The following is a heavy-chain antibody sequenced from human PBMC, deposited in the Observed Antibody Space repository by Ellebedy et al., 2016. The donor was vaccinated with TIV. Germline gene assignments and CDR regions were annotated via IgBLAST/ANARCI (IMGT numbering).Heavy chain of an antibody. D-gene: IGHD2-2*01. CDR2: ISDCGTNT. Sequence: GESLKISCAASGFNFGSYVMTWVRQAPGQGLEWVSAISDCGTNTYYADSVKGRFTISRDNSKNTLYLQINSLRADDTAIYYCAKSRCLTSCHGGDYWGQGTLVSVSS. CDR3: AKSRCLTSCHGGDY. CDR1: GFNFGSYV. V-gene: IGHV3-23*01. J-gene: IGHJ4*02.